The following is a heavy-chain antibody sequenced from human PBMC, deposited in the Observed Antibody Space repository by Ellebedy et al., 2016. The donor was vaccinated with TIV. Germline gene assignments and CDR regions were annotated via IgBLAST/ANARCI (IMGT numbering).Heavy chain of an antibody. CDR2: IYHSGDT. D-gene: IGHD4-23*01. J-gene: IGHJ2*01. CDR1: GDSIRSYY. Sequence: GSLRLSXSVSGDSIRSYYWSWIRQSPGKGLEWIGCIYHSGDTKYNLSLESRVTISVDTSKNQFTLTLTSVTAADAAVYFCARVGIQSGGLVNWFFDLWGRGALVSVS. CDR3: ARVGIQSGGLVNWFFDL. V-gene: IGHV4-59*01.